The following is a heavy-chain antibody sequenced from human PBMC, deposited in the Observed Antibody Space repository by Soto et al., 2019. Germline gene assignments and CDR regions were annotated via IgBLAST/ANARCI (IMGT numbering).Heavy chain of an antibody. CDR2: IRSKANSYAT. D-gene: IGHD4-17*01. J-gene: IGHJ4*02. Sequence: EVQLVESGGGLVQPGGSLKLSCAASGFTFSGSAMHWVRQASGKGLEWVGRIRSKANSYATAYAASVKGRFTISRDDSKNTAYLQMNSLKTEDTAVYYCTRQGPETTHYFDYWGQGTLVTVSS. CDR3: TRQGPETTHYFDY. V-gene: IGHV3-73*02. CDR1: GFTFSGSA.